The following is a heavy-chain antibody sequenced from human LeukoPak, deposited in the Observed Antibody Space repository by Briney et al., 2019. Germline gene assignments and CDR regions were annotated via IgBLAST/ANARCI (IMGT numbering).Heavy chain of an antibody. CDR2: ISGDGGST. CDR1: RFTFSSYA. CDR3: AKGGQIRWVEMATITEYYFDY. D-gene: IGHD5-24*01. V-gene: IGHV3-23*01. Sequence: PGGSLRLSCAASRFTFSSYAMSWVRQAPGKGLEWVSGISGDGGSTYYADSVKGRFTISRDNSKNTLYLQMNSLRAEDTAVYYCAKGGQIRWVEMATITEYYFDYWGQGTLVTVSS. J-gene: IGHJ4*02.